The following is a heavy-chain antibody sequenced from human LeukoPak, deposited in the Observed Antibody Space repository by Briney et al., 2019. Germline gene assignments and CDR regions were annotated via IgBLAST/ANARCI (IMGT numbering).Heavy chain of an antibody. D-gene: IGHD6-19*01. V-gene: IGHV3-30-3*01. CDR2: ISYDGSNK. CDR3: ARSGEWLVYYFDY. CDR1: GFTFSSYA. J-gene: IGHJ4*02. Sequence: PGGSLRLSCAASGFTFSSYAMHWVRQAPGKGLEWVAVISYDGSNKYYADSVKGRFTISRDNSKNTLYLQMNSLRAEDTAVYYCARSGEWLVYYFDYWGQGNPGHRLL.